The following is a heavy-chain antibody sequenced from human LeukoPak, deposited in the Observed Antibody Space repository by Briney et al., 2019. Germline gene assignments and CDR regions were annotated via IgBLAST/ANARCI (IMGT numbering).Heavy chain of an antibody. CDR3: AKQMWYYYDSSGYYYQYYFDY. CDR1: GFTFSSYA. CDR2: ISGSGGST. V-gene: IGHV3-23*01. D-gene: IGHD3-22*01. Sequence: GGSLRLSCAASGFTFSSYAISWVRQAPGKGLEWVSAISGSGGSTYYADSVKGRFTISRDNSKNTLYLQMNSLRAEDTAVYYCAKQMWYYYDSSGYYYQYYFDYWGQGTLVTVSS. J-gene: IGHJ4*02.